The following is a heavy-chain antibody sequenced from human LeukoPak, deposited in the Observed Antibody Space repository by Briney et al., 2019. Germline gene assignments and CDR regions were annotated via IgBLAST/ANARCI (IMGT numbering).Heavy chain of an antibody. Sequence: GGSLRLFCAASGFTFSTCAMSWVRQAPGKGLEWVSAISGSGGSTYYADSVKGRFTISRDNSKNTLYLQMNSLRAEDTAVYYCAKDRGAYSSSRIDYWGQGTLVTVSS. CDR1: GFTFSTCA. CDR2: ISGSGGST. CDR3: AKDRGAYSSSRIDY. D-gene: IGHD6-13*01. V-gene: IGHV3-23*01. J-gene: IGHJ4*02.